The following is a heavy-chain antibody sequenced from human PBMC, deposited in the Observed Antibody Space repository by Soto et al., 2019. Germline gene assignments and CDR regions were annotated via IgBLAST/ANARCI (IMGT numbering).Heavy chain of an antibody. D-gene: IGHD3-16*01. CDR1: GADINSGGFT. J-gene: IGHJ5*02. V-gene: IGHV4-61*08. CDR3: ARWGPRFFDP. Sequence: SETLSLTCSVSGADINSGGFTWTWIRQHAGKGLEWLGYISHSGNTNYSPSLRSRVTISVDTAKKQFSLKLTSVTAGDTAVYYCARWGPRFFDPWGQGILVTVSS. CDR2: ISHSGNT.